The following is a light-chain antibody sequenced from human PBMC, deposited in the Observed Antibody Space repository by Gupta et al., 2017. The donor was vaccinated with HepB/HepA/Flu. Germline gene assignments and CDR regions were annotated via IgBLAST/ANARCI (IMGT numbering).Light chain of an antibody. CDR3: QQYNSYSPYT. V-gene: IGKV1-5*03. CDR2: EAS. CDR1: QNVDSR. J-gene: IGKJ2*01. Sequence: DIQMTQSPPTLSASVGDRATITCRASQNVDSRLAWYQQKPGKAPKLLIYEASNLESGVPSRFSGSESGTEFTLTISSLQPDDFATYYCQQYNSYSPYTFGQGTKLEIK.